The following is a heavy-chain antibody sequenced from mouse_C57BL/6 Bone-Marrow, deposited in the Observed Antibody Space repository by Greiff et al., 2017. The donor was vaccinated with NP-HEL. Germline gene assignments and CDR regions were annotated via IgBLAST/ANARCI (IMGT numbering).Heavy chain of an antibody. J-gene: IGHJ3*01. Sequence: VQLQQSGAELARPGASVKMSCKASGYTFTRYTMHWVKQRPGPGLEWIGYINPSSGYTKYNQKFKDKATLTADKSSSTAYMQLSSLTSEDSAVYYCARSGGYGYPWFAYWGQGTLVTVSA. CDR3: ARSGGYGYPWFAY. V-gene: IGHV1-4*01. D-gene: IGHD2-2*01. CDR2: INPSSGYT. CDR1: GYTFTRYT.